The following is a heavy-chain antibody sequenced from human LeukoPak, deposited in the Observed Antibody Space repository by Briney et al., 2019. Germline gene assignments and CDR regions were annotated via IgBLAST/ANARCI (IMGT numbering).Heavy chain of an antibody. CDR3: ARGLGYSSGWYGGGY. J-gene: IGHJ4*02. V-gene: IGHV3-48*03. CDR2: ISSSGSTI. CDR1: GFTFSSYE. Sequence: GGSLRLSCAASGFTFSSYEMNWVRQAPGKGLEWVSYISSSGSTIYYADSVKGRFTISRDNAKNSLYLQMNSLRAEDTAVYYCARGLGYSSGWYGGGYWGQGTLVTVSS. D-gene: IGHD6-19*01.